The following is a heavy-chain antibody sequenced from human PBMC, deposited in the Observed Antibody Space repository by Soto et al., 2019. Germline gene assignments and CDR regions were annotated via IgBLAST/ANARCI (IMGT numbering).Heavy chain of an antibody. CDR1: GGSISSSNW. V-gene: IGHV4-4*02. Sequence: SETLSLTCAVSGGSISSSNWWSWVRQPPGKGLEWIGEIYHSGSTNYNPSLKSRVTISVDKSKNQFSLKLSSVTAADTAVYYCARDFYDILTGYYFTDYWGQGTLVTVSS. CDR3: ARDFYDILTGYYFTDY. J-gene: IGHJ4*02. CDR2: IYHSGST. D-gene: IGHD3-9*01.